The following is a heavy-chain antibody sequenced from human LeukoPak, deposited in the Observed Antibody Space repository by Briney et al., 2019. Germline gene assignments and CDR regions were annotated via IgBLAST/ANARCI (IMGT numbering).Heavy chain of an antibody. V-gene: IGHV3-21*04. CDR2: ISSRSTYI. J-gene: IGHJ4*02. CDR3: ARDTRGGINY. D-gene: IGHD3-16*01. Sequence: GGSLRLSCAASGFTFSSYSMNWVRQAPGKGLEWVSSISSRSTYIYYADSVKGRFTISRDNAKNSLYLQVSSLRPEDTAIYFCARDTRGGINYWGQGTLVTVSS. CDR1: GFTFSSYS.